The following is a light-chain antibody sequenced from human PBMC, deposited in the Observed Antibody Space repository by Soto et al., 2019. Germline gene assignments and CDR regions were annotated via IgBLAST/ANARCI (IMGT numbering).Light chain of an antibody. Sequence: DIQMTQSPSTLSPSVGDRVTITCRASQSISAWLAWYQQEPGKAPKLLIHKAASLQSGVPSRLSGRGSGTDFTLTISRLHSDDFATYYCQQYNSYSPTFGQGTKVDIK. CDR3: QQYNSYSPT. J-gene: IGKJ1*01. CDR1: QSISAW. CDR2: KAA. V-gene: IGKV1-5*03.